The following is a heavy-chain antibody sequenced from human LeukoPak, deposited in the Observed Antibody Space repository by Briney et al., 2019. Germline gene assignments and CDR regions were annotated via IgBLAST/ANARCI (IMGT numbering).Heavy chain of an antibody. V-gene: IGHV4-59*08. D-gene: IGHD6-19*01. CDR1: GGSISGYH. Sequence: SETLSLTCNVSGGSISGYHWSWIRQPPGKGLEWLGYIYYSGSSNYNPSLKSRVTISLDTSKNQFSLKLSSVTAADTAVYYCARVSASDPGYTSDSSGIWFDPWGQGTLVTVSS. CDR2: IYYSGSS. J-gene: IGHJ5*02. CDR3: ARVSASDPGYTSDSSGIWFDP.